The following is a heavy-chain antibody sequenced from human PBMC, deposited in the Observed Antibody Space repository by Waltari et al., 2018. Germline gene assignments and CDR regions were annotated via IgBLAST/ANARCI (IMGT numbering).Heavy chain of an antibody. CDR3: ARRLFSSTRHVDWYFDL. V-gene: IGHV1-18*01. CDR1: GYTFTSYG. CDR2: ISAYNCNT. D-gene: IGHD6-13*01. Sequence: QVQLVQSGAEVKIPGASVKVSCKASGYTFTSYGISWARQAPGQGLEWMGWISAYNCNTNYAQKLQGRVTMTTDTSTSTAYMELRSLRSDDTAVYYCARRLFSSTRHVDWYFDLWGRGTLVTVSS. J-gene: IGHJ2*01.